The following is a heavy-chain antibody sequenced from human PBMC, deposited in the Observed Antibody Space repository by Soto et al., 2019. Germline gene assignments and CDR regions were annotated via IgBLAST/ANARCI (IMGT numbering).Heavy chain of an antibody. D-gene: IGHD4-17*01. Sequence: EVPLVESGGGLVQPGGSLRLSCPASGFSVSSNYMSWVRQAPGKGLECVSLIYSGGSTYYADSVKGRFTISRHNFNNTLYLQINSRISYETAVYDGATRSVTAPRWGEGSLVTVCS. V-gene: IGHV3-53*04. CDR2: IYSGGST. CDR1: GFSVSSNY. J-gene: IGHJ1*01. CDR3: ATRSVTAPR.